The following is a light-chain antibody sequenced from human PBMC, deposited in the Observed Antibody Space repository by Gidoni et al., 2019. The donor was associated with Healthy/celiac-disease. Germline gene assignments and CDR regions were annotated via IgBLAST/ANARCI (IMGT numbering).Light chain of an antibody. CDR1: QGISRY. Sequence: DIQLTQSPSFLSASVGARVTLTCRASQGISRYLAWYQQKPWKAPKLLIYSASTLQSGVPSRFSGSGSGTEFTLTISSLQPEDFATYYCQQLNSYPRTFGQXTKVEIK. V-gene: IGKV1-9*01. CDR3: QQLNSYPRT. J-gene: IGKJ1*01. CDR2: SAS.